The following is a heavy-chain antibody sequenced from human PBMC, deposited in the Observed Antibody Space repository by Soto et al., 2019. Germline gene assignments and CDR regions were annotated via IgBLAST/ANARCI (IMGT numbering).Heavy chain of an antibody. CDR1: GGSISSSSYY. Sequence: SATLSLTCTVSGGSISSSSYYWGWIRQPPGKGLEWIGSIYYSGSTYYNPSLKSRVTISVDTSKNQFSLKLSSVTAADTAVYYCARRSGSYPDYWGQGTLVTVSS. CDR2: IYYSGST. CDR3: ARRSGSYPDY. J-gene: IGHJ4*02. V-gene: IGHV4-39*01. D-gene: IGHD1-26*01.